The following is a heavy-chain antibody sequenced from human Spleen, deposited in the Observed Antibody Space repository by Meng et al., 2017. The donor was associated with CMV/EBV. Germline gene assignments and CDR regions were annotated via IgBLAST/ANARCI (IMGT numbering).Heavy chain of an antibody. J-gene: IGHJ4*02. Sequence: GESLKISCAASGFTFNTYSMHWVRQAPGKGLVWVARINRDGSTIYYADSVKGRFTISRDNAKNSLYLQMNSLRAEDTAVYYCARGYDYGGNPVDYWGQGTLVTVSS. CDR2: INRDGSTI. CDR3: ARGYDYGGNPVDY. D-gene: IGHD4-23*01. CDR1: GFTFNTYS. V-gene: IGHV3-74*01.